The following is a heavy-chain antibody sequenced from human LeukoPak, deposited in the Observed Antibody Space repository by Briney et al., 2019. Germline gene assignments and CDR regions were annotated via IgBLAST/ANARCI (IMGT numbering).Heavy chain of an antibody. CDR3: ARATYDAGDY. Sequence: PSETLSLTCAVYGGSFSGYYWSWIRQPPGKGLEWIGEINHSGSTNYNPSLKSRVTISLDTSKTQFSLTLSSVTATDTAVYYCARATYDAGDYWGQGTLVTVSS. D-gene: IGHD3-3*01. CDR1: GGSFSGYY. V-gene: IGHV4-34*01. J-gene: IGHJ4*02. CDR2: INHSGST.